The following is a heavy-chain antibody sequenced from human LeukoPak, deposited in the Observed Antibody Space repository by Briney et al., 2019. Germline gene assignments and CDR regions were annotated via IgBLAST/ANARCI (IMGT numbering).Heavy chain of an antibody. J-gene: IGHJ3*02. Sequence: GGSLRLSCAASGFTFSDYYMSWIRQAPGKGLEWVAVISYDGSNKYYADSVKGRFTISRDNSKNTLYLQMNSLRAEDTAVYYCARDRDDAFDIWGQGTMVTVSS. CDR3: ARDRDDAFDI. CDR2: ISYDGSNK. V-gene: IGHV3-30-3*01. CDR1: GFTFSDYY.